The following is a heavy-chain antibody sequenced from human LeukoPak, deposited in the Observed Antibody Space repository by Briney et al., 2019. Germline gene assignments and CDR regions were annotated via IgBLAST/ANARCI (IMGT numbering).Heavy chain of an antibody. CDR2: IYYGGTT. CDR3: ARGIAAAGTDY. CDR1: GGSISSSTYY. J-gene: IGHJ4*02. Sequence: SETLSLTCTVSGGSISSSTYYWGWIRQPPGKGLEWIGSIYYGGTTYYNPSLKSRVTISVDMSKNLFSLKWSSVTAADTAVYYCARGIAAAGTDYWGQGTLVTVSS. D-gene: IGHD6-13*01. V-gene: IGHV4-39*07.